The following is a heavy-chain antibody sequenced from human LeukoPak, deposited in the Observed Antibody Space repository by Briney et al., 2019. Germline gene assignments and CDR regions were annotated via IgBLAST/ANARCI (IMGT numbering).Heavy chain of an antibody. CDR1: GFTFSSYS. CDR3: ARAGYSSGWYASAWAYYYGMDV. CDR2: VSTSTTI. J-gene: IGHJ6*02. D-gene: IGHD6-19*01. V-gene: IGHV3-48*04. Sequence: GGSLRLSCAASGFTFSSYSINWVRQAPGKGLEWVSYVSTSTTIYYADSVKGRFTISRDNAKNSLYLQMNSLRAEDTAVYYCARAGYSSGWYASAWAYYYGMDVWGQGTTVTVSS.